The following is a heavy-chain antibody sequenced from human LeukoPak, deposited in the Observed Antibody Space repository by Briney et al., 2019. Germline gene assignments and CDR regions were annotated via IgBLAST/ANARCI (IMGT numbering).Heavy chain of an antibody. Sequence: GGSLRLSCAASGFTFSSYSMNWVRQAPGKGLEWVSSISSSSSYIYYADSVKGRYTISRDNAKTSLYLQMNSLRPEDTAVYDCARRYGDSTSPRGMDVWGKGTTVTVSS. V-gene: IGHV3-21*01. CDR3: ARRYGDSTSPRGMDV. CDR1: GFTFSSYS. CDR2: ISSSSSYI. D-gene: IGHD4-17*01. J-gene: IGHJ6*04.